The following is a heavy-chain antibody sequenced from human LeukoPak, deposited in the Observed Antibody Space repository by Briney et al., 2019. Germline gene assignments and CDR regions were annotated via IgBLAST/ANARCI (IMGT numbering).Heavy chain of an antibody. CDR2: ISGSGGST. Sequence: GGSLRLSCAASGFTFSSYAMSWVRQAPGKGLEWVSAISGSGGSTYYADSVKGRFTISRDDSKNTLYLQMNSLRAEDTAVYYCAKDPRYFDWLSWFDPWGQGTLVTVSS. J-gene: IGHJ5*02. CDR1: GFTFSSYA. D-gene: IGHD3-9*01. CDR3: AKDPRYFDWLSWFDP. V-gene: IGHV3-23*01.